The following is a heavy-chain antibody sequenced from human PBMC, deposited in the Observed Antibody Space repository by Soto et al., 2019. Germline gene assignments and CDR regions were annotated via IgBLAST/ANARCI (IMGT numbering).Heavy chain of an antibody. CDR3: ARDPMNENWFDP. J-gene: IGHJ5*02. CDR2: IIPIFGTA. D-gene: IGHD3-22*01. Sequence: SVKVSCKASGGTFSSYAISWVRQAPGQGLEWMGGIIPIFGTANYAQKFQGRVTITADESTSTAYMELSSLRSEDTAVYYCARDPMNENWFDPWGQGTLVTVSS. V-gene: IGHV1-69*13. CDR1: GGTFSSYA.